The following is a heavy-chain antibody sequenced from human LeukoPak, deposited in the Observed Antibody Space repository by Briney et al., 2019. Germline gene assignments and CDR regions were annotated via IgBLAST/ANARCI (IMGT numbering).Heavy chain of an antibody. CDR2: ISSSSSTI. D-gene: IGHD3-3*01. CDR1: GFTFSSYS. Sequence: GGSLRLSCAASGFTFSSYSMNWVRQAPGKGLEWVSYISSSSSTIYYADSVKGRFTISRDNAKNSPYLQMNSLRAEDTAVYYCARGPRTYYDFWSGYYFDYWGQGTLVTVSS. V-gene: IGHV3-48*04. CDR3: ARGPRTYYDFWSGYYFDY. J-gene: IGHJ4*02.